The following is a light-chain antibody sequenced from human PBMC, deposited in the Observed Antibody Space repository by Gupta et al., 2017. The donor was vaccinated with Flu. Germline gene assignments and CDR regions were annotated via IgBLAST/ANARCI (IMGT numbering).Light chain of an antibody. V-gene: IGKV1-8*01. CDR2: AAS. J-gene: IGKJ3*01. Sequence: PSSFSASAGDRVTITCRASQGINNYLAWYQQKPGKAPKLLIYAASTLQSRVPSRFSGSGSGTDFTLTISGLQSEDFATYYCQQCYSYPPTFGPGTKVDI. CDR3: QQCYSYPPT. CDR1: QGINNY.